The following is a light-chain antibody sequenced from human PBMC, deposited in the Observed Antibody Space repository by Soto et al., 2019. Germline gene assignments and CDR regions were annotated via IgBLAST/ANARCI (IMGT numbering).Light chain of an antibody. CDR2: MIS. CDR1: QSLVHSDGNSY. J-gene: IGKJ2*01. V-gene: IGKV2-24*01. CDR3: MQAKQPYT. Sequence: VMTQTPLSSPVTLGQPASISCRSSQSLVHSDGNSYLSWLHQRPGQPPRLLIYMISNRFSGVPDRISSSGAGTDFTLKISRVEPEDVGVYYCMQAKQPYTFGQGTKLEIK.